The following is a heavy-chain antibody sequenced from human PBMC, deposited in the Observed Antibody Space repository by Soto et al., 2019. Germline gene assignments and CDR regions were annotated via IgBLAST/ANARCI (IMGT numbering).Heavy chain of an antibody. J-gene: IGHJ4*02. CDR1: GFTFSSYE. V-gene: IGHV3-48*03. CDR2: ISSSGSTI. D-gene: IGHD1-1*01. Sequence: EVQLLESAGGLVQPGGSLRLSCAASGFTFSSYEMNWVRQAPGKGLEWVSYISSSGSTIYYADSVKGRFTISRDNAKNSLYLQMNSLRAEDTAVYYCARGHVEMATTNYFDYWGQGTLVTVSS. CDR3: ARGHVEMATTNYFDY.